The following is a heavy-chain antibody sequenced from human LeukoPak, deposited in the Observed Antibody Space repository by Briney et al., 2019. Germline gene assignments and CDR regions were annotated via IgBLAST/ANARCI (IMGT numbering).Heavy chain of an antibody. CDR1: GYSINNYW. J-gene: IGHJ5*02. D-gene: IGHD2-15*01. V-gene: IGHV5-51*01. CDR3: ARQEYCSGASCYTWFDP. Sequence: GESLKISCKGSGYSINNYWIAWVRQMPGKGLEWMGIIYPADSDIRYSPSFQGQVTISADRSISTAYLQWNSLKASDTAMYYCARQEYCSGASCYTWFDPWGQGTLVTVSS. CDR2: IYPADSDI.